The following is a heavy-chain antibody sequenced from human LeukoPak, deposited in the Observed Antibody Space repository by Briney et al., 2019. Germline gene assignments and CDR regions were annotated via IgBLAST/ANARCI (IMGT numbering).Heavy chain of an antibody. V-gene: IGHV3-9*01. D-gene: IGHD5-12*01. CDR2: ISWNSGSI. CDR3: AKVVGSGYDYVTDAFDI. CDR1: GFTFDDYA. J-gene: IGHJ3*02. Sequence: PGRSLRLSCAASGFTFDDYAMHWVRQAPGKGLEWVSGISWNSGSIGYADSVKGRFTISRDNAKNSLYLQMNSLRAEDTALYYCAKVVGSGYDYVTDAFDIWGQGTMVTVSS.